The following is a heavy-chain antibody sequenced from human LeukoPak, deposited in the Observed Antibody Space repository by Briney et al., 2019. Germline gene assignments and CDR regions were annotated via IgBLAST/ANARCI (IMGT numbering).Heavy chain of an antibody. J-gene: IGHJ3*02. Sequence: SETLSLTWAVYGGSFSGYYWNWIRQPPGKGLEWIGEINHSGSTNYTPSLKSRVTISVDTSKNQFSLKLSSVTAADTAVYYCARGRRGYSYGYAFDIWGQGAMVTVSS. CDR2: INHSGST. V-gene: IGHV4-34*01. CDR3: ARGRRGYSYGYAFDI. CDR1: GGSFSGYY. D-gene: IGHD5-18*01.